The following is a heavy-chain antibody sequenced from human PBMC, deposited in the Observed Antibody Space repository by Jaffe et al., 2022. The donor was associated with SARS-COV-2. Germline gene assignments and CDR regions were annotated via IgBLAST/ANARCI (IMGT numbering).Heavy chain of an antibody. J-gene: IGHJ4*02. CDR1: GYTFTSYA. CDR2: INAGNGDT. CDR3: ARGGTRGSVAYFDY. D-gene: IGHD1-1*01. Sequence: QVQLVQSGAEVKKPGASVKVSCKASGYTFTSYAIYWVRQAPGQGLEWMGWINAGNGDTKYSQKFQGRVTITRDTSASTAYMELGSLRSEDTAVYYCARGGTRGSVAYFDYWGQGTLVTVSS. V-gene: IGHV1-3*01.